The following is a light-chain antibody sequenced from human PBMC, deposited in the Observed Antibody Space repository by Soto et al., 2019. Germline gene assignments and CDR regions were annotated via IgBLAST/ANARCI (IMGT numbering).Light chain of an antibody. J-gene: IGLJ3*02. CDR2: DNI. Sequence: QSVLTQPRSASGTPGQRVTISCSGSSSNIGSNPVNWYQQLPGTAPKLTIYDNIDRPSGVPDRFSGSKSGTAASLAISGLQPEDEADYYCAAWDDTLNAWVLGGGTKLTV. CDR1: SSNIGSNP. CDR3: AAWDDTLNAWV. V-gene: IGLV1-44*01.